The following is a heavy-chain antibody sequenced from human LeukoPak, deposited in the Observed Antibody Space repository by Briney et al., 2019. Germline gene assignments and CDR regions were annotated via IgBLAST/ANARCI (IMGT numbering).Heavy chain of an antibody. Sequence: PGGSLRLSCAASGFTFTTYAMGWVRQAPGKGLEWVSSIKGGGGDPFYADSVKGRLTISRDNSKNTLFLQLNSLRAEDSAVYYCAKGGHDFNPFYWWGQGTLVTVSS. CDR1: GFTFTTYA. V-gene: IGHV3-23*01. CDR3: AKGGHDFNPFYW. CDR2: IKGGGGDP. J-gene: IGHJ4*02. D-gene: IGHD2-21*02.